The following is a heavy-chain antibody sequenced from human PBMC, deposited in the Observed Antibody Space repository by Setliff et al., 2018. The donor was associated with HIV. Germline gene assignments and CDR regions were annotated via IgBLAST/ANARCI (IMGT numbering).Heavy chain of an antibody. Sequence: GGSLRLSCAASGFSFATAWMTWVRQGPGKGLEWVSYISVRDNTIYYADSVKGRFTISRDNAKNSLFLRMNSLRAEDTAVYYCARFLPPPYYDFWSGQEGEYYFDYWGQGTLVTVSS. CDR3: ARFLPPPYYDFWSGQEGEYYFDY. J-gene: IGHJ4*02. CDR2: ISVRDNTI. D-gene: IGHD3-3*01. CDR1: GFSFATAW. V-gene: IGHV3-11*04.